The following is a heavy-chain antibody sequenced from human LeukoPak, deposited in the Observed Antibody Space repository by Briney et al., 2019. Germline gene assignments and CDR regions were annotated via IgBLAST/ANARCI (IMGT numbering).Heavy chain of an antibody. J-gene: IGHJ4*02. Sequence: PSETLSLTCTVSGGSISSSSYYWGWIRQPPGKGLEWIGSIYYSGTTYYNPSLKSRVTISVDTSKNQFSVKLSSVTAADTAVYYCARLGLGSSRDYWGQGTLVTVSS. V-gene: IGHV4-39*01. CDR3: ARLGLGSSRDY. D-gene: IGHD6-6*01. CDR1: GGSISSSSYY. CDR2: IYYSGTT.